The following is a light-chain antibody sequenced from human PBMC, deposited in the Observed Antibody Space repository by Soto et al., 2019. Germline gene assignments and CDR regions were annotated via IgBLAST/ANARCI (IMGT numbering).Light chain of an antibody. V-gene: IGKV3-20*01. Sequence: EIVLTQSPGTLSLSPGERATLSCRASQSVSSSHLAWYQQKPGQAPRLLIYGASSRATGIPDRFSGSGSGTDFTLTISRLEPEDFAVYYCQQYDSSQITFGQGTRLESK. J-gene: IGKJ5*01. CDR2: GAS. CDR3: QQYDSSQIT. CDR1: QSVSSSH.